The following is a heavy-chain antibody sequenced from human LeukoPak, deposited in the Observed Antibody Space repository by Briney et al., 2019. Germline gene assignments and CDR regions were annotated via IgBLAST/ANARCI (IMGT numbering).Heavy chain of an antibody. CDR3: ARHGYYDTPGSVDY. Sequence: SETLSLTCTVSGGSISSSSYYWGWIRQPPGKGLEWIGSIYYSGSTYYNPSLKSRVTISVDTSKNQFSLKLSSVTAADTAVYYCARHGYYDTPGSVDYWGQGTLVTVSS. J-gene: IGHJ4*02. V-gene: IGHV4-39*01. D-gene: IGHD3-22*01. CDR2: IYYSGST. CDR1: GGSISSSSYY.